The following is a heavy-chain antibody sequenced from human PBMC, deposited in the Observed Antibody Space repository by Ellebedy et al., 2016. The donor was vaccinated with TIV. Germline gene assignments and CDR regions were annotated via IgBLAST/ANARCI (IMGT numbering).Heavy chain of an antibody. Sequence: ASVKVSCXASGYTFTGHGISWVRQAPGQGLEWMGWISGYNGNTNYPQKLQGRLTMTTDTSTSTAYMELRSLRSDDTAVYYCARVVTLRVGWYFDLWGRGTLVTVSS. D-gene: IGHD2-21*02. CDR2: ISGYNGNT. V-gene: IGHV1-18*04. J-gene: IGHJ2*01. CDR1: GYTFTGHG. CDR3: ARVVTLRVGWYFDL.